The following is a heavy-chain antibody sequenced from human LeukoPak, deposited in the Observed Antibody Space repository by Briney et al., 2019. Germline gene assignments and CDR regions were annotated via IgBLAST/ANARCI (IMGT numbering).Heavy chain of an antibody. Sequence: ASVKVSCKASGYTFTSYDINWVRQAPGQGLEWMGRINPNSGGTNYAQKFQGRVTMTRDTSISTAYMELSRLRSDDTAVYYCARDRGGPDYWGQGTLVTVSS. CDR1: GYTFTSYD. CDR2: INPNSGGT. CDR3: ARDRGGPDY. D-gene: IGHD3-16*01. J-gene: IGHJ4*02. V-gene: IGHV1-2*06.